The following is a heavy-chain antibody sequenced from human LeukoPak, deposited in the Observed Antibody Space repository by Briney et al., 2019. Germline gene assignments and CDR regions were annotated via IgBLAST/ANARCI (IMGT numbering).Heavy chain of an antibody. CDR3: ARELNTDYDFDY. Sequence: PGRSLRLSCAASGFTFSSYAMHWVRQAPGKGLEWVAVISYDGSNKYYADSVKGRFTISRDNSKNTLYLQMNSLRAEDTAVYYCARELNTDYDFDYWGQGTLVTVSS. J-gene: IGHJ4*02. D-gene: IGHD4-17*01. V-gene: IGHV3-30*04. CDR1: GFTFSSYA. CDR2: ISYDGSNK.